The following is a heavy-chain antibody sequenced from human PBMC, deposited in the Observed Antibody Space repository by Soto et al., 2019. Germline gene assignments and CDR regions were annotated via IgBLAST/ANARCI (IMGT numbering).Heavy chain of an antibody. CDR1: GYTFANYA. Sequence: PSLNVSCNATGYTFANYALHWLLQAPGQRLEWMGWINTGSARTQYSQTFQDRITITRDTSATTAYLELGSLTSEDTAVYYCAREGAFEGRNWFDPWGQRTLVSVSS. J-gene: IGHJ5*02. V-gene: IGHV1-3*04. CDR2: INTGSART. CDR3: AREGAFEGRNWFDP.